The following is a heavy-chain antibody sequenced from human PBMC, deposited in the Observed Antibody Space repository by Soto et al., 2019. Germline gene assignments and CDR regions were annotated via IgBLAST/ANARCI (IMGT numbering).Heavy chain of an antibody. CDR1: GGSISSYY. Sequence: PSETLSLTCTVSGGSISSYYWSWIRQPPGKGLEWIGYIYYSGSTNYNPSLKSRVTISVDTSKNQLSLELNSVTAADTAVYYCARSTIAPHLFMYPLDSWGQGTLVTVSS. CDR3: ARSTIAPHLFMYPLDS. CDR2: IYYSGST. J-gene: IGHJ5*01. V-gene: IGHV4-59*08. D-gene: IGHD6-6*01.